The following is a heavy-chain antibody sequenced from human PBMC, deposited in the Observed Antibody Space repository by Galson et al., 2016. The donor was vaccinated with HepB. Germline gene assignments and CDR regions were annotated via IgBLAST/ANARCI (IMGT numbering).Heavy chain of an antibody. CDR1: GFTFRSYG. CDR2: ISYDGSNK. Sequence: SLRLSCAASGFTFRSYGMHWVRQAPGKGLEWVAVISYDGSNKHYADSVKGRFPVSRDNSKNILYLQMTSQRAEDTAVSLCAKDDAPPNRLGYFYYGLDVWGQVTTVTVSS. V-gene: IGHV3-30*18. D-gene: IGHD3-9*01. CDR3: AKDDAPPNRLGYFYYGLDV. J-gene: IGHJ6*01.